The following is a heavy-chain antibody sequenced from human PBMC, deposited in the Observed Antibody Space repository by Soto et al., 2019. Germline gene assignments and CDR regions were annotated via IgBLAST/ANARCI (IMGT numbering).Heavy chain of an antibody. J-gene: IGHJ6*02. Sequence: GESLKISCKGSGYSFTSYWIGGVRQMPGKGLEWMGIIYPSDSDTRYSPSFRGQVTISADKSISTAYLQWSSLKASDTATYYCARHTSPFYGMEVWGQGTAVTVSS. V-gene: IGHV5-51*01. CDR3: ARHTSPFYGMEV. CDR2: IYPSDSDT. CDR1: GYSFTSYW.